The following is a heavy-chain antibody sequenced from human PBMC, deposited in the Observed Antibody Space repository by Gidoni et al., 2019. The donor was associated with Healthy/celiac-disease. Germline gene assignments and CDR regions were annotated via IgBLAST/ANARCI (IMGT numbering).Heavy chain of an antibody. Sequence: EVQLVESGGGLVKPGGSLSLSCAASGFTFSSYSMNWVRQAPGKGLEWVSSSSSSSSYIYYADSVKGRFTISRDNAKNSLYLQMNSLRAEDTAVYYCAREGAAAGTDYWGQGTLVTVSS. CDR3: AREGAAAGTDY. D-gene: IGHD6-13*01. CDR2: SSSSSSYI. CDR1: GFTFSSYS. V-gene: IGHV3-21*01. J-gene: IGHJ4*02.